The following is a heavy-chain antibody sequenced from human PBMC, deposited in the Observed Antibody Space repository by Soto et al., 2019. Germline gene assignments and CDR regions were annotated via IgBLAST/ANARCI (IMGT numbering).Heavy chain of an antibody. V-gene: IGHV4-39*02. Sequence: NPSETLSLTCTVSSGSISSTPYYWAWIRQPPGKGLQWIGSIYYSGSTYYNPSLKSRVTISVDTSKSQFSLQVRSVTAADTAMYYCARDRTQQTIFDFWGQGTLVTVSS. J-gene: IGHJ4*02. CDR1: SGSISSTPYY. CDR2: IYYSGST. CDR3: ARDRTQQTIFDF.